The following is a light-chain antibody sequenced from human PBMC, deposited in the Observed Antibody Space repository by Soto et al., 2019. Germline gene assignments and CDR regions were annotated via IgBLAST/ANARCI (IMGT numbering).Light chain of an antibody. CDR1: QGISRW. J-gene: IGKJ4*01. CDR3: QQYHIYSFT. V-gene: IGKV1-5*01. Sequence: IQMTQSPSTLSASVGDRVTITCRASQGISRWLAWYQQKPGKAPKLLMYEASSLLSGVPSRFSGSGSGTEFTLTISSLQPEDSATYYCQQYHIYSFTFGGGTKVEI. CDR2: EAS.